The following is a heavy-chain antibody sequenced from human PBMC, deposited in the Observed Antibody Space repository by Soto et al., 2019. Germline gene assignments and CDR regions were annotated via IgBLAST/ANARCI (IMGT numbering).Heavy chain of an antibody. CDR1: GGSISTYY. D-gene: IGHD2-15*01. Sequence: SETLSLTCTVSGGSISTYYWSWIRQPAGKGLEWIGRIYTSGSTNFNPSLRGRVTMSLITSKNQFSLKLTSVTAADTAVYYCERDVYCSGGPPGAQGSMVSVS. CDR2: IYTSGST. V-gene: IGHV4-4*07. CDR3: ERDVYCSGGPP. J-gene: IGHJ5*02.